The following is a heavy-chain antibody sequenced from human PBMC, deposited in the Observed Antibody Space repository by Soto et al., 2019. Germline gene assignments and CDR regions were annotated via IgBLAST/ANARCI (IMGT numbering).Heavy chain of an antibody. J-gene: IGHJ4*02. CDR2: IGGSGGNT. D-gene: IGHD6-19*01. CDR3: AKCAGSGWYPDY. CDR1: GFTFSSYA. V-gene: IGHV3-23*01. Sequence: EVQLLESAGGLVQPGGSLSLSCAASGFTFSSYAMRWFRQAPGKGLEWVSAIGGSGGNTYYADSVKGRFTISRDNSKNTLFLQLNSLRAEDTAVYYCAKCAGSGWYPDYWGQGTLVTVSS.